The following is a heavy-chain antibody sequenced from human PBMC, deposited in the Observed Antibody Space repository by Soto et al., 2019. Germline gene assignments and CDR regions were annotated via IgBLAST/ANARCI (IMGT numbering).Heavy chain of an antibody. CDR2: ISGSGGST. D-gene: IGHD2-2*01. Sequence: PGGSLRLSCAASGFTFSSYAMSWVRQAPGKGLEWVSAISGSGGSTYYADSVKGRFTISRDNSKNTLYLQMNSLRAEDTAVYYCAKTSHCSSTSCPGYYYYYMDVWGKGTTVTV. J-gene: IGHJ6*03. CDR1: GFTFSSYA. V-gene: IGHV3-23*01. CDR3: AKTSHCSSTSCPGYYYYYMDV.